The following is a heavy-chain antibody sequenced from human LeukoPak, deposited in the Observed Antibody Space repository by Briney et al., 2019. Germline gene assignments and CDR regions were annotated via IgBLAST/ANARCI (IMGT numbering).Heavy chain of an antibody. D-gene: IGHD4-17*01. V-gene: IGHV3-23*01. CDR3: ARREENGESPFDY. CDR2: ISGSGGST. CDR1: GFTFNSDA. J-gene: IGHJ4*02. Sequence: HPGGSLRLSCAASGFTFNSDAMSWVRQAPGRGLEWVSAISGSGGSTYYADSVKGRFTISRDNAKNTLYLQMNSLRAEATAVYYCARREENGESPFDYWGQGTLVTVSS.